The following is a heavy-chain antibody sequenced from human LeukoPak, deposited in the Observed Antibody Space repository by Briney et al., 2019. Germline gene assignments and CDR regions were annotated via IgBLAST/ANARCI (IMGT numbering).Heavy chain of an antibody. D-gene: IGHD3-3*01. V-gene: IGHV3-20*04. Sequence: PGGSLRLSCAASGFTFDDYGMSWVRHAPGKGLEWVSGINWNGGSTGYADSVKGRFTISRDNAKNSLYLQMNSLRAEDTALYYCARAPILDYDFWSGYLDYWGQGTLVTVSS. CDR1: GFTFDDYG. J-gene: IGHJ4*02. CDR2: INWNGGST. CDR3: ARAPILDYDFWSGYLDY.